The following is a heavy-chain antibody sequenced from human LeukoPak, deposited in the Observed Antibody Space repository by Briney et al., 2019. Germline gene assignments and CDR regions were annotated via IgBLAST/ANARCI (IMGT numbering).Heavy chain of an antibody. Sequence: PSETLSLTCTVSGGSISSSSYYWGWIRQPPGKGLGWIGSIYYSGSTYYNPSLKSRVTISVDTSKNQFSLKLSSVTAADTAVYYCARHLRDSSGWYRYMDVWGKGTTVTISS. CDR3: ARHLRDSSGWYRYMDV. V-gene: IGHV4-39*01. J-gene: IGHJ6*03. CDR2: IYYSGST. D-gene: IGHD6-19*01. CDR1: GGSISSSSYY.